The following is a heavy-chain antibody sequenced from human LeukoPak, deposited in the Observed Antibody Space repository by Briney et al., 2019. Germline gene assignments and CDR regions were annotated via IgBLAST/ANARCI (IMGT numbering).Heavy chain of an antibody. CDR2: IYYSGST. Sequence: SETLSLTCTVSGGSISSYYWSWIRQPPGKGLEWIGYIYYSGSTKYNPSLKSRVTISVDTSKNQFSLKLSSVTAADTAVYYCAKSAFRFDPWGQGTLVTVS. CDR3: AKSAFRFDP. CDR1: GGSISSYY. V-gene: IGHV4-59*01. J-gene: IGHJ5*02. D-gene: IGHD2-15*01.